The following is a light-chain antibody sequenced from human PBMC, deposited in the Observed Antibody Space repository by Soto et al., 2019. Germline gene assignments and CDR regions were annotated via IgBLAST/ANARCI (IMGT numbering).Light chain of an antibody. CDR3: QQYDNLPXT. J-gene: IGKJ4*01. CDR2: DAS. CDR1: QDISNY. V-gene: IGKV1-33*01. Sequence: DIQMTQSPSSLSASVGDRVTITCQASQDISNYLNWYQQKPGKAPKLLIYDASNLETGVPSRFSGSGSGTDFTFTISSLQPEDIATYYCQQYDNLPXTXGGGTKVDIK.